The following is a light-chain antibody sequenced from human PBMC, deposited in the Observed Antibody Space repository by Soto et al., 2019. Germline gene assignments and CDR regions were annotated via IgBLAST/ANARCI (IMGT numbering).Light chain of an antibody. CDR3: QSADSSGTYV. Sequence: SYELTQPPSVSVSPGQTARITCSGDALPKQYAYWYQQKPGQAPVLVIYKDSERPSGIPERFSGSSSGTTVTLTISGVQEEDEADYYCQSADSSGTYVFGTGTKLTVL. CDR2: KDS. V-gene: IGLV3-25*02. J-gene: IGLJ1*01. CDR1: ALPKQY.